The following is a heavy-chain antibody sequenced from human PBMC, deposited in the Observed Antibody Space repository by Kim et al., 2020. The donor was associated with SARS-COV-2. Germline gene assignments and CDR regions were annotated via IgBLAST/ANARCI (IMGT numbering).Heavy chain of an antibody. Sequence: YTYYSPSIQGHVTISADKSINTAYLQWSTLTASDTAIYYCARSHPYFDYWGQGTLVTVSS. V-gene: IGHV5-10-1*01. CDR3: ARSHPYFDY. J-gene: IGHJ4*02. CDR2: YT.